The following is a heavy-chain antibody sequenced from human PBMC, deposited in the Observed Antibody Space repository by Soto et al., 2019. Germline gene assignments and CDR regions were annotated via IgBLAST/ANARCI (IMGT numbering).Heavy chain of an antibody. D-gene: IGHD6-19*01. CDR1: GFTFSDYA. Sequence: VQLVESGGGVVQPGRSLRLSCAASGFTFSDYAMHWVRQAPRKGMEWVAVVSHAGRNTHYADSVKGRFTRSKDSSKNTLSLEMTSPRAENTAVYCCAKGGRQWLVTSAFYYWGQGALVTVSS. CDR2: VSHAGRNT. J-gene: IGHJ4*02. V-gene: IGHV3-30*18. CDR3: AKGGRQWLVTSAFYY.